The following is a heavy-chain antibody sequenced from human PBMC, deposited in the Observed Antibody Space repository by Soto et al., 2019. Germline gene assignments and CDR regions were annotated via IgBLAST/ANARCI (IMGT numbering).Heavy chain of an antibody. J-gene: IGHJ5*02. CDR3: ARSYGSGNYYGVPSNWFDP. CDR2: IYHSGST. D-gene: IGHD3-10*01. CDR1: GGSISSYY. Sequence: SETLSLTCTVSGGSISSYYWSWIRQHPGKGLEWIGYIYHSGSTYYNPSLESRVTISLDTSKNHFSLKLSSVTAADTAVYYCARSYGSGNYYGVPSNWFDPWGQGTLVTVSS. V-gene: IGHV4-59*06.